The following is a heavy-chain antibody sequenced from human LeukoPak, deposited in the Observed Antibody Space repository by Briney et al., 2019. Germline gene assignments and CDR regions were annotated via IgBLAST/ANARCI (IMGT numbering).Heavy chain of an antibody. J-gene: IGHJ5*02. CDR3: AKSLDYRAINWFDP. D-gene: IGHD1-26*01. CDR2: ISGSGGST. CDR1: GFTFISYA. V-gene: IGHV3-23*01. Sequence: GGSLRLSCAASGFTFISYAMSWVRQAPGKGLEWVSAISGSGGSTYYADSVKGRFTISRDNSKNTLYLKMNSLRAEDTAVYYCAKSLDYRAINWFDPWGQGTLVTVPS.